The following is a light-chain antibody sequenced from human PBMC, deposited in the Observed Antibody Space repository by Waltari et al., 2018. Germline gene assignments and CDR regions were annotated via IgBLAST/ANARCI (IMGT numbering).Light chain of an antibody. CDR1: SLRTYY. Sequence: SSELSQDPAVSVALGQTVRITCQGDSLRTYYASWSRKKPGQSPVLLIYGKNNRPPRIPDRCSASSSGNTASLTITGARAEDEAEYYCNTRDMSGDVVFGGGTKLTVL. CDR2: GKN. V-gene: IGLV3-19*01. J-gene: IGLJ2*01. CDR3: NTRDMSGDVV.